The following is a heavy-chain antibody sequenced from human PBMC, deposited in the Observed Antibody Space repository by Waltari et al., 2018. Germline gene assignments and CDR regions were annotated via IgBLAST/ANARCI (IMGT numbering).Heavy chain of an antibody. CDR3: TKWNDWNDLDY. D-gene: IGHD1-1*01. V-gene: IGHV3-30*18. J-gene: IGHJ4*02. Sequence: GGGVVQPGGSLRLSCEVSGFTFTKHGMHWVRQAPGKGLEWVAAIKHDGRSKYYRDSVRGRFTISRYDSKKTLYLQMNSLGPEDTAVYYCTKWNDWNDLDYWGQGTLVTVSS. CDR2: IKHDGRSK. CDR1: GFTFTKHG.